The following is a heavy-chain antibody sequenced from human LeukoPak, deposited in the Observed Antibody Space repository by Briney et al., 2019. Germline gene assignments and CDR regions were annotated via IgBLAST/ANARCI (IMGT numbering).Heavy chain of an antibody. CDR1: GGSISSGSYY. V-gene: IGHV4-61*09. CDR3: ARGRYSSGWYGENFDY. J-gene: IGHJ4*02. CDR2: IYTSGST. D-gene: IGHD6-19*01. Sequence: SETLSLTCTVSGGSISSGSYYWSWIRQPAGKGLEWIGHIYTSGSTNYNPSLKSRVTISVDTSKNQFSLKLSSVTAADTAVYYCARGRYSSGWYGENFDYWGQGTLVTVSS.